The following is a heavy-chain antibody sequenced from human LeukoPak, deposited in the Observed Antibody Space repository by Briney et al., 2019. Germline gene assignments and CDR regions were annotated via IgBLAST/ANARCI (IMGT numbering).Heavy chain of an antibody. CDR3: ARGETYYYDSSGYNGAFDI. J-gene: IGHJ3*02. CDR1: RFTFSSYA. Sequence: PGGSLRLSCAASRFTFSSYAMHWVRQAPGKGLEWVAVISYDGSNKYYADSVKGRFTISRDNSKNTLYLQMNSLRAEDTAVYYCARGETYYYDSSGYNGAFDIWGQGTMVTVSS. CDR2: ISYDGSNK. D-gene: IGHD3-22*01. V-gene: IGHV3-30-3*01.